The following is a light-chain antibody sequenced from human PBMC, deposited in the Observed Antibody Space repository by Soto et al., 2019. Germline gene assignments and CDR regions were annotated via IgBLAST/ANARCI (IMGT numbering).Light chain of an antibody. CDR2: EVS. V-gene: IGLV2-14*01. CDR1: SSDVGGYNF. CDR3: SSYTITTALV. J-gene: IGLJ1*01. Sequence: QSVLTQPASVSGSPGQSITISCTGTSSDVGGYNFVSWYQQHPGKAPKLMISEVSNRPSGVSNRFSGSKSGNTASLTISGLQAEDEAYYYCSSYTITTALVFGSGTKVTVL.